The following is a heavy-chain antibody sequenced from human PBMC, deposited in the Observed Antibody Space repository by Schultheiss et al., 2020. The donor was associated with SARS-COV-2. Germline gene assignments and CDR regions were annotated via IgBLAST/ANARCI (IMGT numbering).Heavy chain of an antibody. D-gene: IGHD3-22*01. J-gene: IGHJ4*02. Sequence: GGSLRLSCAASGFTFSSYWMSWVRQAPGKGLEWVSYISSSSSTIYYADSVKGRFTISRDNSKNTLCLQMHSLRAEDTAVYYCATSMGCSGYCSYYFDYWGQGTLVTVSS. V-gene: IGHV3-48*01. CDR3: ATSMGCSGYCSYYFDY. CDR1: GFTFSSYW. CDR2: ISSSSSTI.